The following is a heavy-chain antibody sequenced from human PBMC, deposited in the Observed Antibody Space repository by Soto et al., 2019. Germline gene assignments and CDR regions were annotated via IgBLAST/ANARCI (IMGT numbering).Heavy chain of an antibody. J-gene: IGHJ3*01. D-gene: IGHD6-13*01. V-gene: IGHV1-46*03. CDR2: ISPSSGGT. CDR1: GYTFTSYY. Sequence: QVQLGQSGAEVKKPGASVRVSCKASGYTFTSYYIHWVRQAPGQGPEWMGMISPSSGGTDYAQKFQGRVTMTRDTSTSTVYMELSSLRSEDTAVYFCTRSIITTAGTDAFDLWGQGTLVTVSS. CDR3: TRSIITTAGTDAFDL.